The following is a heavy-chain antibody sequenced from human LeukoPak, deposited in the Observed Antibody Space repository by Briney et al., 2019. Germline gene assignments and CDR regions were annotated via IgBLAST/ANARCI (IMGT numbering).Heavy chain of an antibody. Sequence: ASVKVSCKASGYTFTSYAMNWVRQAPGQGLEWMGWINTNTGNPTYAQGFTGRFVFSLDTSVSTAYLQIGSLKAEDTAVYYCAREGIVVVPAAMGYYYMDVWGKGTTVTVSS. CDR3: AREGIVVVPAAMGYYYMDV. D-gene: IGHD2-2*01. CDR1: GYTFTSYA. V-gene: IGHV7-4-1*01. CDR2: INTNTGNP. J-gene: IGHJ6*03.